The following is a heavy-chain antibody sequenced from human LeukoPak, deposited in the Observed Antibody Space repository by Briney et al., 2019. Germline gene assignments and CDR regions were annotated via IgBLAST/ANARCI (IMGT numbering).Heavy chain of an antibody. Sequence: SETLSLTCTVSAYSISSGYYWGWIRQSPGKGLEWIGSIYHSGSTYYNPSLKSRVTISVDTSKNQFSLKLSSVTAADTAVYYCARQGWFGVFRLAPDYWGQGTLVTVSS. CDR1: AYSISSGYY. V-gene: IGHV4-38-2*02. D-gene: IGHD3-10*01. CDR3: ARQGWFGVFRLAPDY. CDR2: IYHSGST. J-gene: IGHJ4*02.